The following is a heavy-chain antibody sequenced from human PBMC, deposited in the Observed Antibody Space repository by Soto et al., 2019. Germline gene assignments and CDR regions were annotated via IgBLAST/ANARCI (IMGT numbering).Heavy chain of an antibody. CDR1: GFTFCTYW. Sequence: LSLSYASSGFTFCTYWRYWVHQTPGKAGLWVARISCDGSNRGYADSLEGLFTVSRDNTKTSVYLQMHSLSAVDSANSYCYSWGNGVTVAPTDFDHWGEGTLVTVSS. D-gene: IGHD3-16*01. CDR2: ISCDGSNR. CDR3: YSWGNGVTVAPTDFDH. V-gene: IGHV3-74*01. J-gene: IGHJ4*02.